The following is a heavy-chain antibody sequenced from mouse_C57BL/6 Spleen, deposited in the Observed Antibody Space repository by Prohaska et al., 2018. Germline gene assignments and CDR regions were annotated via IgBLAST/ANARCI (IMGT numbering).Heavy chain of an antibody. Sequence: EVQLVESGGGLVKPGGSLKLSCAASGLTFSSYAMSWVRQTPEKRLEWVATISDGGSYIYYPDNVKGRFTISRDNAKNNLYLQMSHLKSEDTAMYYCARGGYDYDDGSWFAYWGQGTLVTVSA. CDR2: ISDGGSYI. CDR1: GLTFSSYA. CDR3: ARGGYDYDDGSWFAY. D-gene: IGHD2-4*01. J-gene: IGHJ3*01. V-gene: IGHV5-4*01.